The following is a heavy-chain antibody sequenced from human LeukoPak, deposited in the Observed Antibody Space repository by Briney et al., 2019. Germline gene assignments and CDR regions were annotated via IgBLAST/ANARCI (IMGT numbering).Heavy chain of an antibody. J-gene: IGHJ4*02. CDR3: ARYHCASTYCPGVDF. V-gene: IGHV4-31*03. Sequence: KPSETLSLTCTVSAGSINSGGYFWTWVRQHPGEGLEWIGYIWNSGNSYYNPSLSSRVIISADSSKSTFSLKLSSVTAADTAVYYCARYHCASTYCPGVDFYGQGTLVTVSS. CDR1: AGSINSGGYF. CDR2: IWNSGNS. D-gene: IGHD2-2*01.